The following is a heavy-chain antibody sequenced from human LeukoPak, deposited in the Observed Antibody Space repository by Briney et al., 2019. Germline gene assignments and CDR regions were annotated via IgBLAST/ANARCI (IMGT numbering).Heavy chain of an antibody. D-gene: IGHD3-16*02. CDR2: ISYDGSNK. V-gene: IGHV3-30*18. J-gene: IGHJ6*03. CDR3: AKELIESYLYYYYYYMDA. CDR1: GFTFSSYV. Sequence: GGSLRLSCAASGFTFSSYVMHWVRQAPGRGLEWVAVISYDGSNKYYADSVKGRFTISRDNSKNTLYLQMNSLRAEDTAVYYCAKELIESYLYYYYYYMDAWGKGNTVTVSS.